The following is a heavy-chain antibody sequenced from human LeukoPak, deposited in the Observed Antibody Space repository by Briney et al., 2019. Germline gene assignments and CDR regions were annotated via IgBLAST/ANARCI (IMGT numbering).Heavy chain of an antibody. J-gene: IGHJ6*02. CDR3: ARNYYGSGSYYTANGMDV. Sequence: GASVKVSCKASGYTFTSYYMHWVRQAPGQGLEWMGIINPSGGSTSYAQKFQGRVTMTRDTSTSTVYMELSSLRSEDTAVYYCARNYYGSGSYYTANGMDVWGQGTTVTVS. CDR1: GYTFTSYY. D-gene: IGHD3-10*01. V-gene: IGHV1-46*01. CDR2: INPSGGST.